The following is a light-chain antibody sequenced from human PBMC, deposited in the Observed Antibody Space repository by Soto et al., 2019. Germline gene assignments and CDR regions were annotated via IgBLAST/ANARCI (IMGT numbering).Light chain of an antibody. CDR3: QQYGTPRSVT. Sequence: ETVLPQSIGNLALSPGEEDTLYCRASQNVDSHYLAWYQQKPGQTPRLIIYGASVRADGIQHGFGVSVFWTDFSLTIIKVDPEGFAVYFCQQYGTPRSVTFGQGTRLEIK. CDR2: GAS. CDR1: QNVDSHY. V-gene: IGKV3-20*01. J-gene: IGKJ5*01.